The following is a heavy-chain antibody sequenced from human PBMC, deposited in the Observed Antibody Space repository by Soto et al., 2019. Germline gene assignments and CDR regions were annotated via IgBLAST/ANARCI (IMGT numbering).Heavy chain of an antibody. V-gene: IGHV1-46*01. Sequence: QVQLVQSGPEVKQPGASVKISCKASGYTFTNYYIHWVRQAPGQGLEWVGLSNPNGDRPTYAKRFQGRITMTRDTDTTTVSMEVRSLRSEDSAVYYCARGSCSGGSCYGMAVWGQGTAVTVSS. J-gene: IGHJ6*02. CDR2: SNPNGDRP. CDR3: ARGSCSGGSCYGMAV. D-gene: IGHD2-15*01. CDR1: GYTFTNYY.